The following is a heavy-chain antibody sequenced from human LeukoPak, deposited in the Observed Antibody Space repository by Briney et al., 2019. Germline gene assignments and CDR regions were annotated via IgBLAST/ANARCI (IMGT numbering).Heavy chain of an antibody. D-gene: IGHD6-19*01. V-gene: IGHV3-48*01. Sequence: GGSLRLSCAASGFTFSSYSMNWVRQAPGKGLEWVSYISSSSSTIYYAASVKGRFTISRDNAKNSLYLQMNSLRAEDTAVYYRARSYSSGWFDAFDIWGQGTMVTVSS. J-gene: IGHJ3*02. CDR2: ISSSSSTI. CDR3: ARSYSSGWFDAFDI. CDR1: GFTFSSYS.